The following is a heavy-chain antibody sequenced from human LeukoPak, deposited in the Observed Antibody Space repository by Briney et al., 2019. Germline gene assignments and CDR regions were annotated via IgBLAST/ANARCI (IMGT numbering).Heavy chain of an antibody. D-gene: IGHD2-2*01. V-gene: IGHV3-30*01. Sequence: GGSLRLSCAASGFTFSNDPMHWVRQAPGKGLDWVAVISNDGSPKYYADSVKGRFTISRDNSKNTLLLQMDSMTTEDSAVYFCARGESVAMGSIDYWDQGTLVTVSS. CDR1: GFTFSNDP. CDR3: ARGESVAMGSIDY. CDR2: ISNDGSPK. J-gene: IGHJ4*02.